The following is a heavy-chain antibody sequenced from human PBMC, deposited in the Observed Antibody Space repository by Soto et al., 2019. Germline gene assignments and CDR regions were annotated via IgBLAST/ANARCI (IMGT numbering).Heavy chain of an antibody. D-gene: IGHD3-22*01. CDR1: GGSISSFY. Sequence: PSETLSLTCTVFGGSISSFYWSWIRQPPGKGLEWIGYIYYSGSTNYNPSLKSRVTISVDTSKNQFSLKLSSVTAADTAVYYCASFYDSSGYLDYWGQGTLVTVS. CDR2: IYYSGST. V-gene: IGHV4-59*01. CDR3: ASFYDSSGYLDY. J-gene: IGHJ4*02.